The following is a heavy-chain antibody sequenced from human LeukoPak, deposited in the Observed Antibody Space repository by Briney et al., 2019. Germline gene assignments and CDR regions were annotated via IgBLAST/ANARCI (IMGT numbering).Heavy chain of an antibody. D-gene: IGHD3-10*01. V-gene: IGHV3-21*01. CDR3: ARDQGAWFGELDFDY. CDR1: GFTFSNYG. J-gene: IGHJ4*02. Sequence: PGGSLRLSCAASGFTFSNYGMNWVRQAPGKGLEWVSSISSSSGYIYYADSVKGRFTISRDNAKNSLFLQMNSLRAEDTAVYYCARDQGAWFGELDFDYWGQGTLVTVSS. CDR2: ISSSSGYI.